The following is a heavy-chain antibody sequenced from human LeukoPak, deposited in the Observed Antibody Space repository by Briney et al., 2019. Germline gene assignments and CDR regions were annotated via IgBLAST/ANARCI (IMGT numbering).Heavy chain of an antibody. CDR2: ISGSGGST. J-gene: IGHJ4*02. Sequence: GGSLRLSCAASGFTFSSYTMSWVRQAPGKGLEWVSAISGSGGSTYYADSVKGRFTISRDNSKNTLYLQMNSLRAEDTAVYYCAKDYYDSSGQKGSYYFDYWGQGTLVTVSS. CDR3: AKDYYDSSGQKGSYYFDY. D-gene: IGHD3-22*01. CDR1: GFTFSSYT. V-gene: IGHV3-23*01.